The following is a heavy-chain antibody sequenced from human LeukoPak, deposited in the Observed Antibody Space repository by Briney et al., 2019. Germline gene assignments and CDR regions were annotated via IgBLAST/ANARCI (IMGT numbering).Heavy chain of an antibody. CDR2: ISGSGGST. D-gene: IGHD5-18*01. J-gene: IGHJ4*02. CDR3: AKDLRGYSYGSFDY. Sequence: GGSLRLSCAASGFTFSSYAMSWVRQAPGKGLEWVSAISGSGGSTYYADSVKGRFTISRDNSKDTLYLQMNSLRAEDTAVYYCAKDLRGYSYGSFDYWGQGTLVTVSS. CDR1: GFTFSSYA. V-gene: IGHV3-23*01.